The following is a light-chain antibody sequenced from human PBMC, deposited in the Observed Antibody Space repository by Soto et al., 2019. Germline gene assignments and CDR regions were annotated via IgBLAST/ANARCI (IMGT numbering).Light chain of an antibody. V-gene: IGLV2-14*01. J-gene: IGLJ2*01. CDR1: SSDVGGYNY. Sequence: QSALTQPASVSGSPGQSITISCTGTSSDVGGYNYVSWYQQHPGKAPKLLIYEVSNRPSGVSNRFSGSKSGNTASLTISGLQAEDEADYYCNSYTNSNTLAFGGGTKLTVL. CDR3: NSYTNSNTLA. CDR2: EVS.